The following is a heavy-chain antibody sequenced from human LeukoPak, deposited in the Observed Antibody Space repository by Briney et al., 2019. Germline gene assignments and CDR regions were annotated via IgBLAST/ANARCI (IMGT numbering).Heavy chain of an antibody. CDR2: IRGSGGST. V-gene: IGHV3-23*01. J-gene: IGHJ4*02. CDR3: ANFDYGSFSFDY. D-gene: IGHD4/OR15-4a*01. CDR1: GFTFSSYW. Sequence: GGSLRLSCAASGFTFSSYWMTWVRQAPGKGLEWVSLIRGSGGSTYHADSVKGRFTISRDDSKNTLYLHMNSLRDEDTAVYYCANFDYGSFSFDYWGQGTLVTLSS.